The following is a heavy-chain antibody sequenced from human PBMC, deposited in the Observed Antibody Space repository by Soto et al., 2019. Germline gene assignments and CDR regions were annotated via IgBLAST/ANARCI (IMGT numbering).Heavy chain of an antibody. CDR1: GYSFTSYW. V-gene: IGHV5-51*01. Sequence: PGESLKISCKGSGYSFTSYWIGWVRQMPGKGLEWMGVIYPGDSETRYSPSFEGQVTISADKSISTAYLQWSSLKASDTAMYYCARRSSSWGDFDYWGQGTLVTGSS. D-gene: IGHD6-13*01. J-gene: IGHJ4*02. CDR3: ARRSSSWGDFDY. CDR2: IYPGDSET.